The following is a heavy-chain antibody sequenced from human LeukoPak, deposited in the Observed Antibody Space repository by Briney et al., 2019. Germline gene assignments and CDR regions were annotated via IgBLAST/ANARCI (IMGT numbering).Heavy chain of an antibody. D-gene: IGHD2-2*01. CDR2: IYYSGST. CDR1: GGSISSYY. Sequence: QTSETLSLTCTVSGGSISSYYWSWIRQPPGKGLEWIGYIYYSGSTNYNPSLKSRVTIPVDTSKNPFSLKLSSVTAADTAVYYCARGEYCSSTSCYFGYYYYMDVWGKGTTVTVSS. J-gene: IGHJ6*03. V-gene: IGHV4-59*08. CDR3: ARGEYCSSTSCYFGYYYYMDV.